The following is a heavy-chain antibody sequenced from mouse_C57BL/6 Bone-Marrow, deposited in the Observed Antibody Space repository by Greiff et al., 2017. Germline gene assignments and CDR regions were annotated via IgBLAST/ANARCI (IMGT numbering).Heavy chain of an antibody. Sequence: LVESGAELVRPGASVKLSCKASGYTFTDYYINWVKQRPGQGLEWIARIYPGSGNTYYNEKFKGKATLTAEKSSSTAYMQLSSLTSEDSAVYFCARSSDGYYDAMDYWGQGTSVTVSS. D-gene: IGHD2-3*01. V-gene: IGHV1-76*01. J-gene: IGHJ4*01. CDR2: IYPGSGNT. CDR3: ARSSDGYYDAMDY. CDR1: GYTFTDYY.